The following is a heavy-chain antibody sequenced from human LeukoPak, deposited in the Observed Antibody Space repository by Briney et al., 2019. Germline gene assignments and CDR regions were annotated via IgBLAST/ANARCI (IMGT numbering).Heavy chain of an antibody. J-gene: IGHJ3*02. D-gene: IGHD2-2*01. Sequence: ASVKVSCKASGYTFTGYYMHWVRQAPGQGLEWMGWINPNSGGTNYAQKFQGRVTMTRDTSISTAYMELSRLRSDDTAVYYCARASLSTSGLYDAFDIWGQGTMVTVSS. CDR2: INPNSGGT. CDR1: GYTFTGYY. V-gene: IGHV1-2*02. CDR3: ARASLSTSGLYDAFDI.